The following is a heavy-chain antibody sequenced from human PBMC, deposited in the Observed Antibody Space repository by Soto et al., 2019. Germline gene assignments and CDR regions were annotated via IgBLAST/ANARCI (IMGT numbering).Heavy chain of an antibody. CDR1: GGSFSGYY. CDR3: ARVLRGYSYGPSGY. CDR2: INHSGST. V-gene: IGHV4-34*01. Sequence: SETLSLTYAVYGGSFSGYYWSWIRQPPGKGLEWIGEINHSGSTNYNPSLKSRVTISVDTSKNQFSLKLSSVTAADTAVYYCARVLRGYSYGPSGYWGQGTLVTVSS. J-gene: IGHJ4*02. D-gene: IGHD5-18*01.